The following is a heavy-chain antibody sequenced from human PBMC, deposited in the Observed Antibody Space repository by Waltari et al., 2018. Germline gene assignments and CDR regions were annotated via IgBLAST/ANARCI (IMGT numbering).Heavy chain of an antibody. D-gene: IGHD6-13*01. J-gene: IGHJ4*02. V-gene: IGHV4-4*09. CDR1: GGSISSYY. CDR2: IHTSGST. CDR3: ARGTIAAVDY. Sequence: QVQLQESGPGLVKPSETLSLTCTVSGGSISSYYWSWIRQPPGKGLEWIGYIHTSGSTNYNPSLKSRVTISVDTSKNQFSLKLSSVTDADTAVYYCARGTIAAVDYWGQGTLVTVSS.